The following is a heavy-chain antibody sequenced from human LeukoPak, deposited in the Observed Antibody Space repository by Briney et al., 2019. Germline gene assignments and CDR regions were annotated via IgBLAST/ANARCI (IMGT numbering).Heavy chain of an antibody. CDR1: GYSFTSYY. CDR2: INPSGGST. J-gene: IGHJ4*02. CDR3: ARGVDYYDHALY. D-gene: IGHD3-22*01. V-gene: IGHV1-46*01. Sequence: ASVKVSCKASGYSFTSYYIHWVRQAPGQGLEWMGIINPSGGSTSYAQNFEGRVTMTRDTSTSTVYMELSSLRSEDTAVYYCARGVDYYDHALYWGQGTLVTVSS.